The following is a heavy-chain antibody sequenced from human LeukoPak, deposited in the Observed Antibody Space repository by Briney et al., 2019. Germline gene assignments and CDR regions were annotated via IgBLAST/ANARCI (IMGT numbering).Heavy chain of an antibody. CDR1: GFTFSNAW. D-gene: IGHD2-15*01. J-gene: IGHJ4*02. Sequence: PGGSLRLSCAASGFTFSNAWMSWVRQAPGKGLEWVGRIKSKTDGGTTDYAAPGKCRFTISRDDSKNTLYLQMNSLKTEDTAVYYCTTGRLYCSGGTCFYWGQGTLVTVSS. CDR2: IKSKTDGGTT. V-gene: IGHV3-15*01. CDR3: TTGRLYCSGGTCFY.